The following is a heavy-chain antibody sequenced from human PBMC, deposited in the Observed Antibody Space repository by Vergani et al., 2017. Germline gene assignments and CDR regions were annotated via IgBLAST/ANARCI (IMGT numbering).Heavy chain of an antibody. J-gene: IGHJ1*01. CDR1: GLSYSNAW. CDR2: IKSQIDGGTT. CDR3: TTLSPSSAHW. D-gene: IGHD6-6*01. Sequence: EVQLVESGGGLVKPGGSLRLPCAASGLSYSNAWIPWVRQGPGKGLEWVGRIKSQIDGGTTDYAAPVKGRFTISRDDSTNMLYLHMNSLKTEDTAVYYCTTLSPSSAHWWGQGTLVNVSS. V-gene: IGHV3-15*01.